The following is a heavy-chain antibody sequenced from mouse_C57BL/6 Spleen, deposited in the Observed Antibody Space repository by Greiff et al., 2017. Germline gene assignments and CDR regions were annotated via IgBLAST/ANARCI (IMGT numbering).Heavy chain of an antibody. CDR3: ARGYGSRDYAMDY. D-gene: IGHD1-1*01. Sequence: EVQLQQSGPELVKPGASVKISCKASGYTFTDYYMNWVKQSHGKSLEWIGDINPNNGGTSYNQKFKGKATLTVDKSSSTAYMELRSLTSEDSAVYYCARGYGSRDYAMDYWGQGTSVTVSS. CDR1: GYTFTDYY. V-gene: IGHV1-26*01. J-gene: IGHJ4*01. CDR2: INPNNGGT.